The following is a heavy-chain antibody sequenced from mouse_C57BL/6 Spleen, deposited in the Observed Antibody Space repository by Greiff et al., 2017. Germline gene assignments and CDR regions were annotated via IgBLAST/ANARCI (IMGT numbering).Heavy chain of an antibody. D-gene: IGHD2-14*01. CDR3: ARSGGTHSAMDY. CDR2: IYPRSGNT. Sequence: QVQLKESGAELARPGASVKLSCKASGYTFTSYGISWVKQRTGQGLEWIGEIYPRSGNTYYNEQFKGKATLTADKSSSTAYMELRSLTSEDSAVYFCARSGGTHSAMDYWGQGTSVTVSS. CDR1: GYTFTSYG. V-gene: IGHV1-81*01. J-gene: IGHJ4*01.